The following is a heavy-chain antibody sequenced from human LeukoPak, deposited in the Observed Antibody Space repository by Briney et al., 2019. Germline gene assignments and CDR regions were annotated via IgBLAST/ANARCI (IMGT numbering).Heavy chain of an antibody. J-gene: IGHJ6*04. V-gene: IGHV4-59*12. CDR3: ARDSVVVVPAAMDVGMDV. CDR1: GGSISSYY. D-gene: IGHD2-2*01. Sequence: PSETLSLTCTVSGGSISSYYWSWIRQPPGKGLEWIGYIYYSGSTNYNPSLKSRVTISVDTSKNQFSLKLSSVTAADTAVYYCARDSVVVVPAAMDVGMDVWGKGTTVTVSS. CDR2: IYYSGST.